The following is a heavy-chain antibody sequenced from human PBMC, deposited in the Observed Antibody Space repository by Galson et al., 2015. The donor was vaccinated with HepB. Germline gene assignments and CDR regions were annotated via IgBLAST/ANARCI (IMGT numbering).Heavy chain of an antibody. J-gene: IGHJ4*02. CDR2: IWYNGINK. Sequence: SLRLSCAASGFTFSNYGMHWVRQAPGKGLEWVAIIWYNGINKYYAESVKGRFSISRDNSKNTLYLQLNSLRADDTAVYYCARDGGGLTSSWSAYWGQGTLVTVSS. V-gene: IGHV3-33*01. CDR3: ARDGGGLTSSWSAY. CDR1: GFTFSNYG. D-gene: IGHD6-13*01.